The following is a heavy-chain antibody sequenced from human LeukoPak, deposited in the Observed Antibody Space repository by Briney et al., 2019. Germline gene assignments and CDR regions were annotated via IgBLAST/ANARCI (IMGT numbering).Heavy chain of an antibody. Sequence: GGSLRLSCAASGFTFSSYAISWVRQAPGKGLVWVSRIQSDGSSTTYADSVKGRFTISRDNAKNTVYLQMNSLRVEDTAVYYCARDCGSGGCDYWGQGTLVTVSS. CDR3: ARDCGSGGCDY. J-gene: IGHJ4*01. D-gene: IGHD2-15*01. V-gene: IGHV3-74*01. CDR1: GFTFSSYA. CDR2: IQSDGSST.